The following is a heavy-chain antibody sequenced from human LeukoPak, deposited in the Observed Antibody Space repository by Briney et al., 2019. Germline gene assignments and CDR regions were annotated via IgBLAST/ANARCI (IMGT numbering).Heavy chain of an antibody. Sequence: SETLSLTCAVYGGSFSNYYWSWIRQPPGKGLEWIGEINHSGSTNYNPSLKSRVTMSVDTSKNQVSLKLSSVTAADTAVYYCAIGPISMVRGLAWGQGTLVTVSS. CDR2: INHSGST. J-gene: IGHJ5*02. V-gene: IGHV4-34*01. CDR1: GGSFSNYY. D-gene: IGHD3-10*01. CDR3: AIGPISMVRGLA.